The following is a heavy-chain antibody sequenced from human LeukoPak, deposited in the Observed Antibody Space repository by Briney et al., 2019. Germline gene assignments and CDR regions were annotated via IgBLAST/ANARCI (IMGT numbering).Heavy chain of an antibody. CDR3: ARVQELTYYYYYGMDV. J-gene: IGHJ6*02. Sequence: SVKVSCKASGGTFISYAISWVRQAPGQGLEWMGGIIPIFGTANYAQKFQGRVTITADESTSTAYMELSSLRSEDTAVYYCARVQELTYYYYYGMDVWAKGPRSPSP. V-gene: IGHV1-69*13. CDR2: IIPIFGTA. D-gene: IGHD1-1*01. CDR1: GGTFISYA.